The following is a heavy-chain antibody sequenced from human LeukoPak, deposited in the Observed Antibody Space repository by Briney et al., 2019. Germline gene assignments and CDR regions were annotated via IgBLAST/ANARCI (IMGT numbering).Heavy chain of an antibody. CDR1: GFSFSNYY. D-gene: IGHD1-26*01. CDR3: AREASGNYYVFDS. J-gene: IGHJ4*02. Sequence: GGSLRLSCAASGFSFSNYYMSWTRQAPGKGLEWVSYITNSGSSTHYADAVKGRFTISRDNVKKSVHLHMTSLRAEDTGVYYCAREASGNYYVFDSWGQGTLVTVSS. CDR2: ITNSGSST. V-gene: IGHV3-11*04.